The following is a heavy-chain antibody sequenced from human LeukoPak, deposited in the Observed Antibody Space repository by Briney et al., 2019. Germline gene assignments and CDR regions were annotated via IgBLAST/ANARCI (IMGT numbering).Heavy chain of an antibody. CDR2: ISVGST. Sequence: PGGSLRLSCAASGFTVSSNEMSWVRQAPGKGLEWVSSISVGSTYYADSRKGRFTISRDNSKNTLHLQMNSLRAEDTAIYYCARPLRRYNFGDFDLWGQGTLVTVSS. J-gene: IGHJ4*02. CDR3: ARPLRRYNFGDFDL. D-gene: IGHD5-18*01. CDR1: GFTVSSNE. V-gene: IGHV3-38-3*01.